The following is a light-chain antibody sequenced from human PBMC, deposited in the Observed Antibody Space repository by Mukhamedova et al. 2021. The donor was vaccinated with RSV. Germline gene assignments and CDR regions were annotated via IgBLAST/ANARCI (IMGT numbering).Light chain of an antibody. CDR3: GTWDSGLNAEW. V-gene: IGLV1-51*01. J-gene: IGLJ3*02. CDR1: GSNL. CDR2: DND. Sequence: GSNLVAWYQQFPGTAPKLLIYDNDQRPSGIPDRFSGSKSGASATLGITGLQTGDEADYYCGTWDSGLNAEWFCGRTKLTVL.